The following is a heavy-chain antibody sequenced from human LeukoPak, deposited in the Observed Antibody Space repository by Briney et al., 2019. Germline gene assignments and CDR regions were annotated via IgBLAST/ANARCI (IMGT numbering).Heavy chain of an antibody. CDR3: ARSREVGPDRDAFDI. J-gene: IGHJ3*02. CDR2: IYPGDSDT. D-gene: IGHD1-26*01. CDR1: GYSFTSYR. V-gene: IGHV5-51*01. Sequence: GESLKISCKGSGYSFTSYRFGWVRQMPGKGLEWMGIIYPGDSDTRYSPSFQGQVTISADKSISTAYLQWSSLKASDTAMYYCARSREVGPDRDAFDIWGQGTMVTVSS.